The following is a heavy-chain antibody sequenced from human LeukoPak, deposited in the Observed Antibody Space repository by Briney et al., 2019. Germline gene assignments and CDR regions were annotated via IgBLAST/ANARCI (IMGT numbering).Heavy chain of an antibody. D-gene: IGHD3-10*01. J-gene: IGHJ3*02. CDR1: GYTFTGYY. CDR3: ARVTLKRTESAYYYGSGSYAFDI. V-gene: IGHV1-2*02. Sequence: ASVKVSCKASGYTFTGYYMHWVRQAPGQGLEWMGWINPNSGGTNYPQKFKGRVTMTRDTSISTAYMELSRLRSDDTAVYYCARVTLKRTESAYYYGSGSYAFDIWGQGTMVTVSS. CDR2: INPNSGGT.